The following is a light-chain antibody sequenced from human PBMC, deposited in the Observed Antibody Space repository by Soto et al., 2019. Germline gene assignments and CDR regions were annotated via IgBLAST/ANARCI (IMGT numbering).Light chain of an antibody. CDR1: QDISNY. J-gene: IGKJ4*01. CDR3: QQYDNLPLT. V-gene: IGKV1-33*01. Sequence: DLQMTQSPSSLSASVGDRVTITCQASQDISNYLNWYQQKPGKAPKHLIYDASNLETGVQSRFSGSGSGTDFTFTISSLQPEDIETYYCQQYDNLPLTFGGGTKVEIK. CDR2: DAS.